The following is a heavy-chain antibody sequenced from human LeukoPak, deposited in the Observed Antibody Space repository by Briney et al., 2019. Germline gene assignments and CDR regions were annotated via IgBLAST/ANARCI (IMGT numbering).Heavy chain of an antibody. J-gene: IGHJ5*02. CDR3: ARAQYCSSTSCYSSWFDP. Sequence: SQSLSLTSTVPGGSIIGGGYCSSWIRQHPRKGLEWIGYIYYSGSTYYNPSLKSRVTISVDTSKNQFSLKLSSVTAADTAVYYCARAQYCSSTSCYSSWFDPWGQGTLVTVSS. D-gene: IGHD2-2*02. CDR2: IYYSGST. CDR1: GGSIIGGGYC. V-gene: IGHV4-31*03.